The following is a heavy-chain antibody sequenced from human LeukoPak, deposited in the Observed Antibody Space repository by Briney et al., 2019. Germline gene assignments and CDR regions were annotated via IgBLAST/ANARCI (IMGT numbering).Heavy chain of an antibody. CDR2: ISGSGGST. D-gene: IGHD4-17*01. Sequence: GGSLRLSCAASGFTFSSNAMSWVRQAPGKGLEWVSAISGSGGSTYYADSVKGRFTISRDNSKNTLYLQMNSLRAEDTAVYYCAKVRTYGDYGFDYWGQGTLVTVSS. J-gene: IGHJ4*02. V-gene: IGHV3-23*01. CDR1: GFTFSSNA. CDR3: AKVRTYGDYGFDY.